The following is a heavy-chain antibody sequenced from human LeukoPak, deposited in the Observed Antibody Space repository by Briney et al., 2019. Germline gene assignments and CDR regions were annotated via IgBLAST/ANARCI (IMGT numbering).Heavy chain of an antibody. CDR1: GGTFSSYA. J-gene: IGHJ4*02. CDR2: IIPIFGTA. CDR3: ARARGGYGDYRRGDYFDY. V-gene: IGHV1-69*13. D-gene: IGHD4-17*01. Sequence: GASVKVSCKASGGTFSSYAISWVRQAPGQGLEWVGGIIPIFGTANYAQKFQGRVTITADESTSTAYMELSSLRSEDTAVYYCARARGGYGDYRRGDYFDYWGQGTLVTVSS.